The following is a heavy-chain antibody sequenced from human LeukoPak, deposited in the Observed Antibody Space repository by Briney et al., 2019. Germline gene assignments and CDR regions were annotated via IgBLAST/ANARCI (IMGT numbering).Heavy chain of an antibody. V-gene: IGHV1-46*01. CDR1: GYTFTSYY. Sequence: GASVKVSCKAPGYTFTSYYMHWVRQAPGQGLEWMGIINPSGGSTRYAQKFQGRVTMTRDTSTSTVYMEVSSLRSEDTAVYYCARGSTAPFDYWGQGTLVTVSS. CDR2: INPSGGST. D-gene: IGHD6-6*01. J-gene: IGHJ4*02. CDR3: ARGSTAPFDY.